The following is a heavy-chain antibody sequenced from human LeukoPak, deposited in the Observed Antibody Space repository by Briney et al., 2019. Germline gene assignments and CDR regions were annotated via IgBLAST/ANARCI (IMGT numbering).Heavy chain of an antibody. J-gene: IGHJ4*02. CDR2: IIPIFGTA. Sequence: SXXVSCKASGGTFSSYAISWVRQAPGQGLEWMGGIIPIFGTANYAQKFQGRVTNTTDESKSKAYMELRRLRSEDTAVYYCARDITVAGNRFDYWGQGTLVTVSS. V-gene: IGHV1-69*05. CDR3: ARDITVAGNRFDY. D-gene: IGHD6-19*01. CDR1: GGTFSSYA.